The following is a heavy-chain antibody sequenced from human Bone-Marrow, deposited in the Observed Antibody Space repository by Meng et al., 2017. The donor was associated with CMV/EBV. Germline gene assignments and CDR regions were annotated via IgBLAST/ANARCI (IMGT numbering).Heavy chain of an antibody. CDR3: AKDFGYKGMDV. D-gene: IGHD3-10*01. Sequence: SCKVSGNTLTELSMHWVRWAPGKGLEWVAVIWNDGVNKYYSENVKGRFTISRDTSENTLYLQMNSLRADDTAVYYCAKDFGYKGMDVWGQGTTVTVSS. J-gene: IGHJ6*02. CDR2: IWNDGVNK. CDR1: GNTLTELS. V-gene: IGHV3-33*06.